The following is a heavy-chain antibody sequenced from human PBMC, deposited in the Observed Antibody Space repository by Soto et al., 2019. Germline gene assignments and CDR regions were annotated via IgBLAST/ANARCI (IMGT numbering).Heavy chain of an antibody. V-gene: IGHV4-34*01. D-gene: IGHD2-21*02. CDR2: INHSGST. J-gene: IGHJ3*02. Sequence: PEESLSLTCAAYGGSFSGYYWSWIRQPPGKGLEWIGEINHSGSTNYNPSLKSRVTISVDTSKNQFSLKLSSVTAADTAVYYCARGLGDVWYDAFDIWGQGTMVTVPS. CDR3: ARGLGDVWYDAFDI. CDR1: GGSFSGYY.